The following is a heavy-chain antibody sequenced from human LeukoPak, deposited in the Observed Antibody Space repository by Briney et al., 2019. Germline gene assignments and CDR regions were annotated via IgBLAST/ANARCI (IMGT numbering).Heavy chain of an antibody. CDR2: ISYDGSNK. CDR3: AKDQDDIVVVVAAPGDY. V-gene: IGHV3-30*18. Sequence: GGSLRLSCAASGFTFSSYGMHWVRQAPGKGLEWVAVISYDGSNKYYADSVKGRFTISRDNSKNTLYLQMNSLRAEDTAVYYCAKDQDDIVVVVAAPGDYWGQGTLVTVSS. D-gene: IGHD2-15*01. J-gene: IGHJ4*02. CDR1: GFTFSSYG.